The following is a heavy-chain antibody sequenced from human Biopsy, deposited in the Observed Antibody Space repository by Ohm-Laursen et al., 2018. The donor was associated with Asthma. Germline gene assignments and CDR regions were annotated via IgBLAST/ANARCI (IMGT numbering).Heavy chain of an antibody. V-gene: IGHV1-3*01. CDR2: INAANGNT. CDR3: ARTYFDFLTGQVHDAFAM. D-gene: IGHD3-9*01. J-gene: IGHJ3*02. CDR1: GYTFINYA. Sequence: ASVKVSCKASGYTFINYAIHWVRQAPGHSLEWMGWINAANGNTKYSQKFQGRLAISRDTSASTAYMDLSSLRSEDTAVYYCARTYFDFLTGQVHDAFAMWGQGTMVTVSS.